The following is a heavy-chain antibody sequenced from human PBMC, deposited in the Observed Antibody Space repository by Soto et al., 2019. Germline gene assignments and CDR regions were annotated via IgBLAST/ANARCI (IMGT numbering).Heavy chain of an antibody. J-gene: IGHJ4*02. Sequence: QVQLVESGGGVVQPGRSLRLSCAASGFTFSSYGMHWVRQAPGKGLEWVAVISYDGSNKYYADSVKGRFTISRDNSKNTLDLQMNSLRAEDTAGYYCAKDLLGELDDWGQGTLVTVSS. D-gene: IGHD3-16*01. CDR1: GFTFSSYG. V-gene: IGHV3-30*18. CDR2: ISYDGSNK. CDR3: AKDLLGELDD.